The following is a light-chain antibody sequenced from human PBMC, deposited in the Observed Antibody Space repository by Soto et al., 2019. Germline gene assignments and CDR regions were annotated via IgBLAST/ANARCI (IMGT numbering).Light chain of an antibody. V-gene: IGKV3-11*01. CDR2: DAS. CDR1: QSLSSS. CDR3: QQRSNWPGT. J-gene: IGKJ2*01. Sequence: EIVLTQSPATLSLSPGERATLSCRASQSLSSSLAWYQQKPGQAPRLLIYDASNRATGIPARFSGSGSGTDFTITISSLEPEDFAVYYCQQRSNWPGTFGQGTKLEIK.